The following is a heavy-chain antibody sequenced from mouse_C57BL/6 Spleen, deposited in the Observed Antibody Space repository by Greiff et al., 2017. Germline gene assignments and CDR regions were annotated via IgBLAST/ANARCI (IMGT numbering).Heavy chain of an antibody. J-gene: IGHJ4*01. Sequence: EVQLQESGAGLVKPGASVKLSCAASGFTFSSYSMPWVRQTPERGLEWIGWISRGGGCTNYAEKVKGRFTMSRDKATSTVYMQMSSLTSEDTAVYYCARERDGAMAYWGQGTPVTVSA. V-gene: IGHV5-12-1*01. D-gene: IGHD2-3*01. CDR1: GFTFSSYS. CDR2: ISRGGGCT. CDR3: ARERDGAMAY.